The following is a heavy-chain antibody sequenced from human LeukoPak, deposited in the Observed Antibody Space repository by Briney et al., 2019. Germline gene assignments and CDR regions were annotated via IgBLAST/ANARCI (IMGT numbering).Heavy chain of an antibody. CDR2: VTHRGVT. CDR1: GGSFSGYY. Sequence: PSETLSLTCAVYGGSFSGYYWTWIRQSPGKGLEWIGEVTHRGVTHYSLSLRSRVTISLDTSRKQFSLSVSSVTAADTAVYYCPRPGDDPRYILPGYFHYWGQGTLVTVSS. V-gene: IGHV4-34*01. D-gene: IGHD3-9*01. J-gene: IGHJ4*02. CDR3: PRPGDDPRYILPGYFHY.